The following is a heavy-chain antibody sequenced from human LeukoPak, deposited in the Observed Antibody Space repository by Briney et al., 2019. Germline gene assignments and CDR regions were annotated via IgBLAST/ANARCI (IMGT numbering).Heavy chain of an antibody. J-gene: IGHJ4*02. V-gene: IGHV3-23*01. CDR1: GFTFSSYA. CDR2: ISDSGGST. Sequence: GGSLRLSCAASGFTFSSYAMSWVRQAPGKGLEWVSAISDSGGSTYYADSVKGRFTISRDNSKNTLYLQMNSLRAEDTAVYYCAKKTYYDILTGPYDYWGQGTLVTVSS. D-gene: IGHD3-9*01. CDR3: AKKTYYDILTGPYDY.